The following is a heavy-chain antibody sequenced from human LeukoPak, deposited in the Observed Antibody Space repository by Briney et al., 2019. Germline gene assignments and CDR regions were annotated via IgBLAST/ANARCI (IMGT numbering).Heavy chain of an antibody. CDR1: GFTLSSYA. CDR3: AKDPSSGSYSLGAFDI. CDR2: ISGSGGST. Sequence: GGSLRLSCAASGFTLSSYAMSWVRQAPGKGLEWVSAISGSGGSTYYADSVKGRFTISRDNSKNTLYLQMNSLRAEDTAVYYCAKDPSSGSYSLGAFDIWGQGTMVTVSS. J-gene: IGHJ3*02. V-gene: IGHV3-23*01. D-gene: IGHD1-26*01.